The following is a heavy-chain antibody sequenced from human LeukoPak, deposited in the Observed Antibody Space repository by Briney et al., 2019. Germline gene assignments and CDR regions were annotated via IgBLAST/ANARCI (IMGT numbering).Heavy chain of an antibody. CDR3: ARVMGDSSSYYYYYGMDV. Sequence: GGSLRLSCAASGFTFSSYSMNWVRQAPGQGLEWVSYISRSSSSIYYADSVKGRFTISRENAKNSLYLQMNSLRAEDTAVYYCARVMGDSSSYYYYYGMDVWGQGTTVTVSS. V-gene: IGHV3-48*01. J-gene: IGHJ6*02. CDR1: GFTFSSYS. CDR2: ISRSSSSI. D-gene: IGHD3-22*01.